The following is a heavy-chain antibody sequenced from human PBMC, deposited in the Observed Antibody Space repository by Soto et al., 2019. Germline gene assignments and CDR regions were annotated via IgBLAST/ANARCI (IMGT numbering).Heavy chain of an antibody. D-gene: IGHD5-18*01. V-gene: IGHV1-18*01. J-gene: IGHJ6*02. CDR2: ISAYNGNT. CDR3: ARCIQGDYYYGMDV. CDR1: GYTFTSYG. Sequence: ASVKVSCKASGYTFTSYGISWVRQAPGQGLEWMGWISAYNGNTNYAQKFQGRVTMTTDTSTTTMYMELTNLRSDDTAVYYCARCIQGDYYYGMDVWGQGTTVTVSS.